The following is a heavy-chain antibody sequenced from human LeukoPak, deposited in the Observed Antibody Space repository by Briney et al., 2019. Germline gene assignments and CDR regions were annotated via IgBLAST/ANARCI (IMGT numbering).Heavy chain of an antibody. J-gene: IGHJ4*02. D-gene: IGHD5-24*01. Sequence: GGSLRLSCAASGFILGSFGVSWVRQAPGKGLEWVSFISGTGLSTYYADSVKGRFTISRDNSKSTLFMQMNSLRAEDTAVYYCAREGKWLQLRYFDYWGQGTLVTVSS. CDR1: GFILGSFG. V-gene: IGHV3-23*01. CDR2: ISGTGLST. CDR3: AREGKWLQLRYFDY.